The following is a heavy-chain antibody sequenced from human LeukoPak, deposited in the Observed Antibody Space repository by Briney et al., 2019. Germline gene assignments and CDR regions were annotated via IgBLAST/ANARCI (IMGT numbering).Heavy chain of an antibody. Sequence: GGSLRLSCAVSGFTFSNDWMHWVRQGPGKGLVWISRISSDGTTTDYADSAKGRFTISRDNAKNTLYLQMDSLRAEDTAVYYCAGRWSFDYWGQGALVTVSS. D-gene: IGHD2-15*01. V-gene: IGHV3-74*01. CDR1: GFTFSNDW. CDR3: AGRWSFDY. J-gene: IGHJ4*02. CDR2: ISSDGTTT.